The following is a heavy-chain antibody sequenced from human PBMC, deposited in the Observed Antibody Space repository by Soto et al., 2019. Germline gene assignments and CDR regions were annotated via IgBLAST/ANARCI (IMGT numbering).Heavy chain of an antibody. CDR3: AKDSGPLYGSALDY. CDR1: GFTFSNYA. CDR2: ISASGGST. J-gene: IGHJ4*02. D-gene: IGHD3-10*01. Sequence: GGSLILSCGASGFTFSNYAMSWVRQAPGKGVERGSGISASGGSTYHADSVKGRFTISRDNSRDTLYGQMNSLGAEDTAVYYCAKDSGPLYGSALDYWGQGNLVTVSS. V-gene: IGHV3-23*01.